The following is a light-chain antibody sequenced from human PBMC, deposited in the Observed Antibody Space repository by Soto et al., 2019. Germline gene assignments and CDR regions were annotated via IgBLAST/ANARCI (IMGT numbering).Light chain of an antibody. J-gene: IGKJ4*01. CDR3: QQYGSSPPLS. CDR2: GAS. V-gene: IGKV3-20*01. Sequence: EIVLTQSPGTLSVSPGERATLSCRASQSVRSNYLAWYQQKPGQAPSLLIYGASSRATGIPDRFSGSGSGTDFTLTISRLEPEDFAVYYCQQYGSSPPLSFGGGTKVDIK. CDR1: QSVRSNY.